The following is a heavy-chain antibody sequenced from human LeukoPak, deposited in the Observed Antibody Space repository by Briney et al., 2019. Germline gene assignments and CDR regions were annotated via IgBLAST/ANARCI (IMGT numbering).Heavy chain of an antibody. CDR1: GESFSGYY. V-gene: IGHV4-34*01. Sequence: PSETLSLTCAVYGESFSGYYWSWIRQPPGKGLEWIGEIHHRGNTNYNPSLKSRVTVSADTSRNQFSLNLPSVTAADTAVYYCATLIVGTTYFDYWGQGSLVTVSS. J-gene: IGHJ4*02. D-gene: IGHD1-26*01. CDR3: ATLIVGTTYFDY. CDR2: IHHRGNT.